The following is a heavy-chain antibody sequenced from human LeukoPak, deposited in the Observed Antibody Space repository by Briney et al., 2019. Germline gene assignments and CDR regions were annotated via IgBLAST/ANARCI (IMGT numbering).Heavy chain of an antibody. CDR2: INPSSGCT. V-gene: IGHV1-2*02. Sequence: ASVKVSCKTSGYTFTTFNIAWVRQAPAQGLEWMGWINPSSGCTNYAQKFQGRVTMTRDTSISTAYMELSRLRADDTAVYYCARDVGEYCSSTDCFASHYWGQGTLVTVSS. CDR1: GYTFTTFN. D-gene: IGHD2-2*01. J-gene: IGHJ4*02. CDR3: ARDVGEYCSSTDCFASHY.